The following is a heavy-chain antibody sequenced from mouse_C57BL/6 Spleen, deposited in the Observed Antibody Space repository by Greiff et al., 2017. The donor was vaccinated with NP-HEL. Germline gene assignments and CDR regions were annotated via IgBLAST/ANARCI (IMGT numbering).Heavy chain of an antibody. CDR3: ARWVITTVVAHWYFDV. CDR1: GYTFTSYW. CDR2: INPSNGGT. D-gene: IGHD1-1*01. Sequence: VKLQQPGTELVKPGASVKLSCKASGYTFTSYWMHWVKQRPGQGLEWIGNINPSNGGTNYNEKFKSKATLTVDKSSSTAYMQLSSLTSEDSAVYYCARWVITTVVAHWYFDVWGTGTTVTVSS. V-gene: IGHV1-53*01. J-gene: IGHJ1*03.